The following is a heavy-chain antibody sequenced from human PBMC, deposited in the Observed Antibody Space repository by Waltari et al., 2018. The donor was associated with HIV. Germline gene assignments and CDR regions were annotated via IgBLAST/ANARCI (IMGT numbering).Heavy chain of an antibody. CDR2: IKQEGSEK. CDR1: GFTFSSFC. V-gene: IGHV3-7*04. Sequence: EVQLVESGGGLVQPGGSLRLSCAASGFTFSSFCMSWFRQAPGRGLEGVANIKQEGSEKYYVDSGNGRFTISRDNAENSLYLQMNSLRAEDTAVYYCARGGFYGSGSKVNWGQGTLVTVSS. CDR3: ARGGFYGSGSKVN. D-gene: IGHD3-10*01. J-gene: IGHJ4*02.